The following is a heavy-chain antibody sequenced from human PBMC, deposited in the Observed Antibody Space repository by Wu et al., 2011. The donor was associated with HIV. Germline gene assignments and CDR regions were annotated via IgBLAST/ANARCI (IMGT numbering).Heavy chain of an antibody. D-gene: IGHD6-19*01. J-gene: IGHJ4*02. CDR3: ARDDSSGWPEGFDY. CDR1: GYTFNTYA. CDR2: ISPYDGDT. V-gene: IGHV1-18*01. Sequence: QVQLVQSGAEVKKPGASVKVSCKASGYTFNTYAISWVRQAPGQGLEWMGWISPYDGDTKYPQKLQGRVTMTTDTSTGTAYMELRSLRSDDTAVYYCARDDSSGWPEGFDYWGQGTLVTVSS.